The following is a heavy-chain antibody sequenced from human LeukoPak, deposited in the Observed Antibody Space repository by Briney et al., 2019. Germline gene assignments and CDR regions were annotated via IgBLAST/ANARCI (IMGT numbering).Heavy chain of an antibody. CDR3: ARYYYDSSRGAY. D-gene: IGHD3-22*01. CDR2: IKSDGSST. V-gene: IGHV3-74*01. J-gene: IGHJ4*02. CDR1: GFTFSTYW. Sequence: GGSLRLSCAASGFTFSTYWMHWVRQAPGKGLVWVSRIKSDGSSTSYADSVKGRFTISRDNARNTLFLQMNSLRAEDTAVYYCARYYYDSSRGAYWGQGTLVTVSS.